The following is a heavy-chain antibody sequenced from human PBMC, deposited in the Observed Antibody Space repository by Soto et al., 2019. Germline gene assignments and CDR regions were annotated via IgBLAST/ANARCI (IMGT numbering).Heavy chain of an antibody. V-gene: IGHV1-18*01. CDR1: GYTFTSYG. Sequence: ASVKVSCKASGYTFTSYGISWVRQAPGQGLEWMGWISAYNDNTNYAQKLQGRVTMTTDTSTSTAYMELRSPRSDDTAVYYCATSKDDFWSGYYPVTEWGQGTLVTVSS. J-gene: IGHJ4*02. CDR2: ISAYNDNT. CDR3: ATSKDDFWSGYYPVTE. D-gene: IGHD3-3*01.